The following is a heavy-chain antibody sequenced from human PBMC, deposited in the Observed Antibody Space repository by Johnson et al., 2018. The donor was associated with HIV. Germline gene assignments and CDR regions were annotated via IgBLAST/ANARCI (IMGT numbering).Heavy chain of an antibody. D-gene: IGHD5-18*01. CDR3: AREPRLLTDAFDI. J-gene: IGHJ3*02. CDR1: GFSVSNNY. Sequence: VQLVESGGGLIQPGGSLRLSCAVSGFSVSNNYMSWVRQAPGKGLEWVSVMYSGGNTYYANSVKDRFTISRDNSKNTLYLQRNSLRAEDTAVYYCAREPRLLTDAFDIWGQGTMVTVSS. CDR2: MYSGGNT. V-gene: IGHV3-66*03.